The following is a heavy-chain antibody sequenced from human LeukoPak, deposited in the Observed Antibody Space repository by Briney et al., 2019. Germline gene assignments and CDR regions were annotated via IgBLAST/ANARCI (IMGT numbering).Heavy chain of an antibody. CDR3: ASLEGGPTDGR. CDR2: IYSGGTT. V-gene: IGHV3-53*01. CDR1: GFPVRSRY. D-gene: IGHD1-26*01. J-gene: IGHJ4*03. Sequence: GGSLRLSCEVSGFPVRSRYMTWVRQAPGKGLECVSVIYSGGTTYYIDSVKDRFTISRDNSKSTTYLEMNNLRVEDTAVYYCASLEGGPTDGRWGQGTLVTVSS.